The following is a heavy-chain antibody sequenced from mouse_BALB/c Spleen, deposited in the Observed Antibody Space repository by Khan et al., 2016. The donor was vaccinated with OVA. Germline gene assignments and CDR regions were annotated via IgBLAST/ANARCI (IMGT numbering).Heavy chain of an antibody. Sequence: QVQLQQSGPGLVQPSQSLSITCTVSGTSLTNYSVHWVRQSPGKGLEWLGVIWSGGSTDYNADFISRPTIRKDNSRSQAFVKMNSLHPIDTAIYYCAERGYDYGRGALFAYWGQGTLVTVSA. V-gene: IGHV2-2*02. CDR2: IWSGGST. D-gene: IGHD2-4*01. CDR1: GTSLTNYS. CDR3: AERGYDYGRGALFAY. J-gene: IGHJ3*01.